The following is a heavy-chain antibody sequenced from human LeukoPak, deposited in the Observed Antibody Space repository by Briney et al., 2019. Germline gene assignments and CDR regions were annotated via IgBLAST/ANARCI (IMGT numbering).Heavy chain of an antibody. V-gene: IGHV1-69*13. J-gene: IGHJ6*02. D-gene: IGHD6-19*01. CDR2: IIPIFGTA. CDR1: GGTFSSYA. CDR3: ARDQGALAAPRGLDYYYYYGMDV. Sequence: GASVKVSCKASGGTFSSYAISWVRQAPGQGLEWMGGIIPIFGTANYAQKFQGRVTITADESTSTAYMELSSLRSEDTAVYYCARDQGALAAPRGLDYYYYYGMDVWGQGTTVTVSS.